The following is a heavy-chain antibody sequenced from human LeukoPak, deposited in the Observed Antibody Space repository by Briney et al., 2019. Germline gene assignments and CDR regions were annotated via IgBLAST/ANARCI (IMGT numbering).Heavy chain of an antibody. CDR2: IIPILGIA. D-gene: IGHD6-13*01. J-gene: IGHJ6*02. CDR3: ARSRGAAAGKLSYYGMDV. V-gene: IGHV1-69*04. Sequence: ASVKVSCKASGDTFSSYAISWVRQAPGQGLEWMGRIIPILGIANYAQKLQGRVTITADKSTSTAYMELSSLRSEDTAVYYCARSRGAAAGKLSYYGMDVWGQGTTVTVSS. CDR1: GDTFSSYA.